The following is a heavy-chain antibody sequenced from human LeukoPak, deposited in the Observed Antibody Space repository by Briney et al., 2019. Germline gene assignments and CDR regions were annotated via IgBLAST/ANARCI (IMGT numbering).Heavy chain of an antibody. Sequence: GASVKVSCKASGYIFINYGISWVRQAPGQGLEWMGWISTYNGITNYAQNLQGRVTMTTDTSTSTAYMELRSLRSDDTAVYYCATAAYCSSTSCSLSTELDPWGQGTLVTVSS. D-gene: IGHD2-2*01. V-gene: IGHV1-18*01. J-gene: IGHJ5*02. CDR2: ISTYNGIT. CDR1: GYIFINYG. CDR3: ATAAYCSSTSCSLSTELDP.